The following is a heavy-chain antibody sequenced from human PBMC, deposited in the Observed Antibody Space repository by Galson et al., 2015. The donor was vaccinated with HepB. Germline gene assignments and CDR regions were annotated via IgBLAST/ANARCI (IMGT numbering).Heavy chain of an antibody. J-gene: IGHJ4*02. D-gene: IGHD3-22*01. CDR3: ARGSTMIVVVIPLLV. Sequence: SLRLSCAASGFTFSSYAMHWVRQAPGKGLEWVAVISYDGSSKYYADSVKGRFTISRDNSKNTLYLQMNSLRAEDTAVYYCARGSTMIVVVIPLLVWGQGTLVTVSS. V-gene: IGHV3-30-3*01. CDR1: GFTFSSYA. CDR2: ISYDGSSK.